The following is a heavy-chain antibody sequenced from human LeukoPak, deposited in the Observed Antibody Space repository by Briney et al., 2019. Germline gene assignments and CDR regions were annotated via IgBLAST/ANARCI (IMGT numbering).Heavy chain of an antibody. V-gene: IGHV3-48*01. D-gene: IGHD6-19*01. J-gene: IGHJ4*02. CDR3: AKGAPIGWAVVDY. Sequence: GGSLRLSCVASGFTLSSYSMNWVRQAPGKGLEWVSYISSRSGTIFYADSVKGRFTISRDNSKNTLYLQMNSLTTEDTAVYFCAKGAPIGWAVVDYWGQGTLVTVSS. CDR2: ISSRSGTI. CDR1: GFTLSSYS.